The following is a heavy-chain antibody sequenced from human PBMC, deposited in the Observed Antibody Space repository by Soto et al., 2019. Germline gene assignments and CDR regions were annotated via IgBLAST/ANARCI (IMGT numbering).Heavy chain of an antibody. CDR1: GYTFTSYG. CDR2: ISAYNGNT. D-gene: IGHD3-10*01. Sequence: QVQLVQSGAEVKKPGASVKVSCKASGYTFTSYGISWVRQAPGQGLEWMGWISAYNGNTNYAQKLQGRVTMTTDTSTSTAYMELRSLRSDDTAVYYCARFQWFGELPSFNWFDPWGQGNLVTVSS. V-gene: IGHV1-18*04. CDR3: ARFQWFGELPSFNWFDP. J-gene: IGHJ5*02.